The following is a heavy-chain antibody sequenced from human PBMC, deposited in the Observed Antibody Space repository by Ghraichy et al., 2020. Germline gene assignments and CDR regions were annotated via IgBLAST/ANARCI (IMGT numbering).Heavy chain of an antibody. CDR2: IYYSGST. V-gene: IGHV4-59*08. CDR1: GGSISSYY. J-gene: IGHJ4*02. Sequence: ESLNISCTVSGGSISSYYWSWIRQPPGKGLEWIGYIYYSGSTNYNPSLKSRVTISVDTSKNQFSLKLSSVTAADTAVYYCARMWGGGYYDSSGYYGPFVDYWGQGTLVTVSS. CDR3: ARMWGGGYYDSSGYYGPFVDY. D-gene: IGHD3-22*01.